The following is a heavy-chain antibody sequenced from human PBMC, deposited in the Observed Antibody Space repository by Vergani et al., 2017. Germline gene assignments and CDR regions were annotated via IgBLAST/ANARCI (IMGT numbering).Heavy chain of an antibody. V-gene: IGHV1-69*04. J-gene: IGHJ6*02. CDR3: AGDTAMVRGGTYYYYGMDV. CDR2: IIPILGIA. CDR1: GGTFSSYA. Sequence: QVQLVQSGAEVKKPGSSVKVSCKASGGTFSSYAISWVRQAPGQGLEWMGRIIPILGIANYAQKFPGRVTITADKSTSTAYMELGSLRSEDTAVYYCAGDTAMVRGGTYYYYGMDVWGQGTTVTVSS. D-gene: IGHD3-10*01.